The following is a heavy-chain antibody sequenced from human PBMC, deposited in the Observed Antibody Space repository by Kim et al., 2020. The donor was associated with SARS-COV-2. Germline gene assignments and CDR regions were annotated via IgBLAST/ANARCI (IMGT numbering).Heavy chain of an antibody. V-gene: IGHV6-1*01. CDR2: TYYRSKWYN. D-gene: IGHD2-2*01. CDR1: GDSVYSNSAA. Sequence: SQTLSLTCAISGDSVYSNSAAWNWIRQSPSRGLEWLGRTYYRSKWYNDYAVSVKSRITINPDTSKNQFSLQLNSVTPEDTAVYYCARENCSSTSCYLWNGDAFDIWGQGTMVTVSS. J-gene: IGHJ3*02. CDR3: ARENCSSTSCYLWNGDAFDI.